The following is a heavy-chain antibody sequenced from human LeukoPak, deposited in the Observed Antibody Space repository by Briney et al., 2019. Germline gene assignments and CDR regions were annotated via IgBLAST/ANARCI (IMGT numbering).Heavy chain of an antibody. CDR1: GFSLSTSGAG. J-gene: IGHJ4*02. Sequence: SGPTLVDPTQPLTLTCTFSGFSLSTSGAGVGWIRQPPGKALGWLALIYWDDDKRYSPSLKSRLTITKDTSKNQVVLTMTNMDPVDTATYYCAHRRGYSYGYDYWGQGTLVTVSS. CDR2: IYWDDDK. D-gene: IGHD5-18*01. CDR3: AHRRGYSYGYDY. V-gene: IGHV2-5*02.